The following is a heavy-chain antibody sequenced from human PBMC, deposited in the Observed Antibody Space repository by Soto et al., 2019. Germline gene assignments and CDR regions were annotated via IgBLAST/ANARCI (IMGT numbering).Heavy chain of an antibody. Sequence: GGSLRLSCAASGFTFDDYAMHWVRQAPGKGLEWVSGISWNSGSIGYADSVKGRFTISRDNAKNSLYLQMNSLRAEDTALYYCAKDSGYSYGYEIDYWGQGTLVTVSS. J-gene: IGHJ4*02. V-gene: IGHV3-9*01. CDR3: AKDSGYSYGYEIDY. CDR2: ISWNSGSI. CDR1: GFTFDDYA. D-gene: IGHD5-18*01.